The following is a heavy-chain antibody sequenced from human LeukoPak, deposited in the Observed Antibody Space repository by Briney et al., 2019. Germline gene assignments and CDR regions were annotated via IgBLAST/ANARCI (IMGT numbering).Heavy chain of an antibody. Sequence: SETLSLTCTVSGGLISSGSYYWSWIRQPAGKGLEWIGRIYSSGSTNYNPALRSRLTISVDTSKNQFSLKLSSVTAADTAVYYCAREVEDIVVVPAAMVVARWFDPWGQGTLVTVSS. D-gene: IGHD2-2*01. CDR2: IYSSGST. CDR1: GGLISSGSYY. CDR3: AREVEDIVVVPAAMVVARWFDP. J-gene: IGHJ5*02. V-gene: IGHV4-61*02.